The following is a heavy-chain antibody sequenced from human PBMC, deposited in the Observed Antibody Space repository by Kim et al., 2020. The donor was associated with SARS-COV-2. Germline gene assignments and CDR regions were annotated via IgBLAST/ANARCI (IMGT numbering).Heavy chain of an antibody. J-gene: IGHJ4*02. V-gene: IGHV3-13*01. CDR1: GFTFSSYD. D-gene: IGHD6-19*01. CDR2: IGTAGDT. Sequence: GGSLRLSCAASGFTFSSYDMHWVRQATGKGLEWVSAIGTAGDTYYPGSVKGRFTISRENAKNSLYLQMNSLRAGDTAVYYCARGPGSSGLGDGFDYWGQGTLVTVSS. CDR3: ARGPGSSGLGDGFDY.